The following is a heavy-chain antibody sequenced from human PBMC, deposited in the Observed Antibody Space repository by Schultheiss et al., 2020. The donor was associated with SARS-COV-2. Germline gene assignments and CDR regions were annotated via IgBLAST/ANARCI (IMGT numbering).Heavy chain of an antibody. CDR1: GFTFSSYA. J-gene: IGHJ6*02. Sequence: GGSLRLSCAASGFTFSSYAMSWVRQAPGKGLEWVSAISGSGGSTYYADSVKGRFTISRDNSKNTLYLQMNSLRAEDTAVYYCARVLIRFLESYGMDVWGQGTTVTVSS. CDR2: ISGSGGST. V-gene: IGHV3-23*01. D-gene: IGHD3-3*01. CDR3: ARVLIRFLESYGMDV.